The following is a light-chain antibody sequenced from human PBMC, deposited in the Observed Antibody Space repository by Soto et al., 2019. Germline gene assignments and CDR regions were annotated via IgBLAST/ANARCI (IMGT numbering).Light chain of an antibody. CDR1: SSDVGGYNY. CDR2: DVS. Sequence: QSVLTQPASVSGSPGQSITISCTGTSSDVGGYNYVSWYQHHPGKAPKLMIFDVSNRPSGVSNRFSGSKSGNTASLTISGLQPEEEADYYCSSYTTSNTRQIVFGTGTKVAV. J-gene: IGLJ1*01. CDR3: SSYTTSNTRQIV. V-gene: IGLV2-14*03.